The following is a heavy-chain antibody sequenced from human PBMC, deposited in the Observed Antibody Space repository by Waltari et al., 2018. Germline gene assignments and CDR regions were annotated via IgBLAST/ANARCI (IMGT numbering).Heavy chain of an antibody. Sequence: QVQLVESGGGVVQPGRSLRLSCAASGFTFSSYGMHWVRQAPGKGLEWVAVIWYDGSNKYYADSVKGRFTISRDNSKNTLYLQMNSLRAEDTAVYYCAKDQGGSYWRYYFDYWGQGTLVTVSS. CDR2: IWYDGSNK. D-gene: IGHD1-26*01. CDR1: GFTFSSYG. CDR3: AKDQGGSYWRYYFDY. V-gene: IGHV3-33*06. J-gene: IGHJ4*02.